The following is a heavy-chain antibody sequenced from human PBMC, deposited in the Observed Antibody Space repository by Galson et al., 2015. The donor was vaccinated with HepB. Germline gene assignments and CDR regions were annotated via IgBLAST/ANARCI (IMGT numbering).Heavy chain of an antibody. D-gene: IGHD3-3*01. Sequence: SVKVSCKASGYTFTSYAMHWVRQAPGQRLEWMGWINAGNGNTKYSQKFQGRVTITRDTSASTAYMELSSLRSEDTAVYYCARDPDFSGWFDPWGQGTLVTVSS. J-gene: IGHJ5*02. V-gene: IGHV1-3*01. CDR3: ARDPDFSGWFDP. CDR1: GYTFTSYA. CDR2: INAGNGNT.